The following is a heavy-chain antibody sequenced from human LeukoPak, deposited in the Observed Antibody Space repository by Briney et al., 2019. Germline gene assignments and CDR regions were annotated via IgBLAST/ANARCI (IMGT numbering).Heavy chain of an antibody. J-gene: IGHJ3*02. V-gene: IGHV1-2*02. CDR1: GYTFTGYY. Sequence: ASVKVSCKASGYTFTGYYMHWVRQAPGQGLEWMGGINPNSGGTNYVQMFQGRVTMTRDTSISTAYMELSRPRSDDTAVYYCARAGGSGGFGIWGQGTMVTVSS. CDR2: INPNSGGT. CDR3: ARAGGSGGFGI. D-gene: IGHD1-26*01.